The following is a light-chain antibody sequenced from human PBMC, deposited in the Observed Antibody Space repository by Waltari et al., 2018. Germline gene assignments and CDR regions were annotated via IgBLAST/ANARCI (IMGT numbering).Light chain of an antibody. J-gene: IGKJ2*01. V-gene: IGKV1-5*03. CDR2: KAS. Sequence: DIQMTQSPSPLSASVGDRVTIPCRASQSISSWLAWYQQKPGKAPKLLIYKASSLESGVPSRFSGSGSGTEFTLTISSLQPDDFATYYCQQYNSYPMYTFGQGTKLEIK. CDR1: QSISSW. CDR3: QQYNSYPMYT.